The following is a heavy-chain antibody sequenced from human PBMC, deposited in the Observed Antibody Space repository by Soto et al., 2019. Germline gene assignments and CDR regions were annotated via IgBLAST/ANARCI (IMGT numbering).Heavy chain of an antibody. CDR3: TGCGHVDY. D-gene: IGHD2-21*01. J-gene: IGHJ4*02. CDR2: IHQDGNEK. CDR1: GFAFSDYW. Sequence: EVQLVESGGGLVQPGGSLRLSCVVSGFAFSDYWMTWVRQAPGKGLEWVANIHQDGNEKYYADSVKGRFTSSRDNAKNSVYLQMSNLRVEDTAFYYCTGCGHVDYWGQGTLVTVSS. V-gene: IGHV3-7*03.